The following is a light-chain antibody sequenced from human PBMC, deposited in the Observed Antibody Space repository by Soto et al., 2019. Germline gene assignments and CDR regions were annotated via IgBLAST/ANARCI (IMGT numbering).Light chain of an antibody. CDR2: SSD. CDR1: SSNIARRS. J-gene: IGLJ7*01. CDR3: ATWDVSLNGWV. V-gene: IGLV1-44*01. Sequence: QAVVTQPPSASATPGQRVTISCSGSSSNIARRSVYWYQQLPGTAPKLLIYSSDLRPSGVPDRFSGSKSGTSASLAISGLQSEDEADYYCATWDVSLNGWVFGGGTQLTVL.